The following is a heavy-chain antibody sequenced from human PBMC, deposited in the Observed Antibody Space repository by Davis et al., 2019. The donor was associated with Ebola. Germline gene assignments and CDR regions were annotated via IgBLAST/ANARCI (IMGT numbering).Heavy chain of an antibody. D-gene: IGHD3/OR15-3a*01. V-gene: IGHV3-23*01. CDR2: ISGSGFST. CDR1: GFTFSSFSSYA. CDR3: AKAIGLGINSFDY. J-gene: IGHJ4*02. Sequence: PGGSLRLSCAASGFTFSSFSSYAMSWVRQAPGKGLEWVSGISGSGFSTYYADSVKGRFTISRDNSKNTLSLQMNSLRAEDTAVYYCAKAIGLGINSFDYWGQGTLVTVSS.